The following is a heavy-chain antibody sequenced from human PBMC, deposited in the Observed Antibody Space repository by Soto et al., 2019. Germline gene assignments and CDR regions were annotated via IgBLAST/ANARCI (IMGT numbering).Heavy chain of an antibody. CDR2: IIPIFGTA. J-gene: IGHJ4*02. V-gene: IGHV1-69*01. Sequence: QVQLVQSGAEVKKPGSSVKVSCKASGGTFSSYAISWVRQAPGQGLEWMGGIIPIFGTANYAQKFQGRVTITADESTGTAYMERSSLRSEDTAVYYCARDARRSCSTSCRFDYWGQGTLVTVSS. D-gene: IGHD2-2*01. CDR1: GGTFSSYA. CDR3: ARDARRSCSTSCRFDY.